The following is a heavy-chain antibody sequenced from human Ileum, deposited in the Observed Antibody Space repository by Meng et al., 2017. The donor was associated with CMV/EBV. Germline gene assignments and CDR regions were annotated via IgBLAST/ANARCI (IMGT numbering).Heavy chain of an antibody. D-gene: IGHD4-11*01. CDR3: ATPGPGENYRGPYYYYYGMDV. Sequence: GESLKISCAASGFTFSSYSMNWVRQAPGKGLEWVSSISSSSSYTYYADSVKGRFTISRDNAKNSQYLQMNSLRAEDTAVYYCATPGPGENYRGPYYYYYGMDVWGQGTTVTVSS. V-gene: IGHV3-21*01. CDR2: ISSSSSYT. CDR1: GFTFSSYS. J-gene: IGHJ6*02.